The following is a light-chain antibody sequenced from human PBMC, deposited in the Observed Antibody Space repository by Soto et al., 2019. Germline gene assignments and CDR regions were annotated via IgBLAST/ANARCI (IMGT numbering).Light chain of an antibody. CDR3: QHWS. J-gene: IGKJ1*01. CDR1: QTIRSW. Sequence: DIQMTQSPSTLSASVGDRVTMTCRASQTIRSWLAWYQQKPGKAPKLLIYKASTLKSGVPSRFSGSGSGTEFTLTISRLQPEDVATYYCQHWSFGQGTKVDIK. V-gene: IGKV1-5*03. CDR2: KAS.